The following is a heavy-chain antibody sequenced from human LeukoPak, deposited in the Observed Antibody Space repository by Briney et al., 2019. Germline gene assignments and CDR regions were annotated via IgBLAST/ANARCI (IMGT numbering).Heavy chain of an antibody. CDR1: GFTFSGYS. Sequence: GGSLRLSCAASGFTFSGYSMNWVRQAPGKGLEWVSSISSSSSYIYYADSVKGRFTISRDNAKNSLYLQMNSLRAEDTAVYYCARDIDARLPAVYFDYWGQGTLVTVSS. CDR2: ISSSSSYI. J-gene: IGHJ4*02. D-gene: IGHD2-15*01. V-gene: IGHV3-21*01. CDR3: ARDIDARLPAVYFDY.